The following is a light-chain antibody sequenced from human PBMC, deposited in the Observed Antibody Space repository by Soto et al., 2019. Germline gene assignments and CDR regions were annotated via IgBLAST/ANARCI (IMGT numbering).Light chain of an antibody. CDR3: QQYNTLIT. V-gene: IGKV3-15*01. Sequence: EVVMTQSPTTLPVSPGERATLSCRASQSVSTNLAWYQQKPGRAPRLLIYGASTRATGVPARFSGSVSGTEFTLTISSLQSEDFAVYYCQQYNTLITFGQGTRLEIK. CDR1: QSVSTN. J-gene: IGKJ5*01. CDR2: GAS.